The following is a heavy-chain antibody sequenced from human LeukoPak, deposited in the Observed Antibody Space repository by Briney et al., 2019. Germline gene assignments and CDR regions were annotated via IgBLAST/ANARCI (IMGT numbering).Heavy chain of an antibody. V-gene: IGHV4-30-4*08. CDR3: ARDHHSGSYGYYFDY. CDR2: IYCSGST. J-gene: IGHJ4*02. Sequence: PSQTLSLTCTVSGASISSGDYYWSWIRQPPGKGLEWIGYIYCSGSTYYNPSLKSRVTISVDTSKNQFSLKLSSVTAADTAVYYCARDHHSGSYGYYFDYWGQGTLVTVSS. D-gene: IGHD5-18*01. CDR1: GASISSGDYY.